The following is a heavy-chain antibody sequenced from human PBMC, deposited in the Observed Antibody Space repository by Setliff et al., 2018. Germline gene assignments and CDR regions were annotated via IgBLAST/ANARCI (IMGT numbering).Heavy chain of an antibody. J-gene: IGHJ5*02. CDR1: GGTFSSSA. V-gene: IGHV1-69*13. D-gene: IGHD2-21*02. Sequence: SVKVSCKTSGGTFSSSAFSWVRQAPAQGLEWIGRIIPLFGTTNFAQNLQGRVTITADQSTETVYMDVSSLRAKDTATYYCAGTDAYCAGDCSISWGQGTLVTVSS. CDR2: IIPLFGTT. CDR3: AGTDAYCAGDCSIS.